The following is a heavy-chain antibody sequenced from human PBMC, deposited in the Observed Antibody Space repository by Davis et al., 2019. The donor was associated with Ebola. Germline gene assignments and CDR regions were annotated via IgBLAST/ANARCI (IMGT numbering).Heavy chain of an antibody. CDR3: AKHLNGFCFKTYCYAPALDY. J-gene: IGHJ4*02. V-gene: IGHV3-30*18. CDR1: GLTFSSYG. D-gene: IGHD2-2*01. Sequence: GGSLRLSCAASGLTFSSYGMHWVRQAPGKGLEWVTFISYDGSNKYYADSVKGRFTISRDNSKNTLYLQLNSLRPEDTAVYYCAKHLNGFCFKTYCYAPALDYWGQGTLVTVSS. CDR2: ISYDGSNK.